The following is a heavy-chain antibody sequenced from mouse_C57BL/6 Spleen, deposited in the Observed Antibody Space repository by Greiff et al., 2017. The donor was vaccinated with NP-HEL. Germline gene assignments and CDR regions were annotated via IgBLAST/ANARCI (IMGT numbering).Heavy chain of an antibody. CDR1: GFSLTSYA. D-gene: IGHD2-10*02. V-gene: IGHV2-9-1*01. CDR3: ARNEYGNHDY. CDR2: IWTGGGT. J-gene: IGHJ2*01. Sequence: QVQLKESGPGLVAPSQSLSITCTVSGFSLTSYAISWVRQPPGKGLEWLGAIWTGGGTNYNSALKSRLSISKDNTKSQVFLKMNSLQTDDTARYYCARNEYGNHDYWGQGTTLTVSS.